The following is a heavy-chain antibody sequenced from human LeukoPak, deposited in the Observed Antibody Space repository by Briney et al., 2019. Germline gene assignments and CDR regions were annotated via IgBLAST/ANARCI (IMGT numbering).Heavy chain of an antibody. CDR3: ARGYSYGYYFDY. CDR1: GGSFSGYY. CDR2: INHSGST. Sequence: SETQSLTCAVYGGSFSGYYWSWIRQPPGKGLEWIGEINHSGSTNYNPSLKSRVTISVDTSKNQFSLKLSSVTAADTAVYYCARGYSYGYYFDYWGQGTLVTVSS. V-gene: IGHV4-34*01. J-gene: IGHJ4*02. D-gene: IGHD5-18*01.